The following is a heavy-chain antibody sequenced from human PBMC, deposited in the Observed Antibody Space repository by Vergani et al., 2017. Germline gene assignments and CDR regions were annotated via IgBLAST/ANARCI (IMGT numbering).Heavy chain of an antibody. CDR1: GDSISSNNS. V-gene: IGHV4-4*03. D-gene: IGHD2-2*02. J-gene: IGHJ4*02. Sequence: QVQLHESGPGLVKTPGTLSLTCAVSGDSISSNNSWTWARQPPGKGLEWIGEICHTEDTKYSPSLKSPVTVSVDESRNLFSLRLDSVTAADTAVYYCATIGYRRWGYYFDYWGQGILVTVSS. CDR2: ICHTEDT. CDR3: ATIGYRRWGYYFDY.